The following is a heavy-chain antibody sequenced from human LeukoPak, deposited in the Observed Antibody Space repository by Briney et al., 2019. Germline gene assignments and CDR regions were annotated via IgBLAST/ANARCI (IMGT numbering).Heavy chain of an antibody. CDR1: GVSFSGVP. D-gene: IGHD1-26*01. CDR3: ATSWLGVSHEYALDI. CDR2: VTNNGGST. V-gene: IGHV3-64*01. J-gene: IGHJ3*02. Sequence: GGSLRLSCAASGVSFSGVPIQWVRQAPGKGLEYVSGVTNNGGSTYYANSVKGRFTISRDNSKNTLYIQMGSLRAEDMAVYCCATSWLGVSHEYALDIWGQGTMVTVSS.